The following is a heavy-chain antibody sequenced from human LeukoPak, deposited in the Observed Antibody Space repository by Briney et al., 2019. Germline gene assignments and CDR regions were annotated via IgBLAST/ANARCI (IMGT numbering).Heavy chain of an antibody. Sequence: GGSLRLSCAASGFTFSSYAMSWVRQAPGKGLEWVSAISGSGGSTYYADSVKGRFTISRDNSKNTLYLQMNSLRAEDKAVYYCAKGPYYYDSSGYLDYWGQGTLVTVSS. D-gene: IGHD3-22*01. V-gene: IGHV3-23*01. CDR3: AKGPYYYDSSGYLDY. CDR1: GFTFSSYA. CDR2: ISGSGGST. J-gene: IGHJ4*02.